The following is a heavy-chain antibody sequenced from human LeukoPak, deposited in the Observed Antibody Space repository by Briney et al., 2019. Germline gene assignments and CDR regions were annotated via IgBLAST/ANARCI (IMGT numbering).Heavy chain of an antibody. CDR3: ARQGVRSGPFDY. CDR2: IYYSGST. V-gene: IGHV4-59*08. D-gene: IGHD6-19*01. J-gene: IGHJ4*02. Sequence: SETLSLTCTVSGGSISSYYWSWIRQPAGKELEWIGYIYYSGSTNYNPSLKSRVTISVDTSKNQFSLKLSSVTAADTAVYYCARQGVRSGPFDYWGQGTLVTVSS. CDR1: GGSISSYY.